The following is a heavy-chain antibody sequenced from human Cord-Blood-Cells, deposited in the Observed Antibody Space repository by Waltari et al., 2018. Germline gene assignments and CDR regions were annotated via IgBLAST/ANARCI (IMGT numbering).Heavy chain of an antibody. J-gene: IGHJ3*02. D-gene: IGHD2-15*01. CDR1: GFTFRTAR. Sequence: EVQLVESGGGLVKPGGSLRLSCAASGFTFRTARMSWVREVPGKGLEWVGRIKSKTDGGTTDYAAPVKGRFTISRDDSKNTLYLQMNSLKTEDTAVYYCTTELGSDAFDIWGQGTMVTVSS. CDR2: IKSKTDGGTT. V-gene: IGHV3-15*01. CDR3: TTELGSDAFDI.